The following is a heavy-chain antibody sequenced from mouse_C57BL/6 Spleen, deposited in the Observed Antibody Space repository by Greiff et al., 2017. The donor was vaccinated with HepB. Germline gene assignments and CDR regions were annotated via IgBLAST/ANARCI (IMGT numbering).Heavy chain of an antibody. J-gene: IGHJ4*01. V-gene: IGHV1-69*01. CDR3: ARRKDYDGYYAMDY. CDR2: IDPSNSYT. Sequence: QVQLQQPGAELVMPGASVKLSCKASGYTFTSYWMHWVKQRPGQGLEWIGEIDPSNSYTNYNQKFKGKSTLTVDKSSNTAYMQLSSLTSEDTTVDYCARRKDYDGYYAMDYWGQGTSVTVSS. CDR1: GYTFTSYW. D-gene: IGHD2-4*01.